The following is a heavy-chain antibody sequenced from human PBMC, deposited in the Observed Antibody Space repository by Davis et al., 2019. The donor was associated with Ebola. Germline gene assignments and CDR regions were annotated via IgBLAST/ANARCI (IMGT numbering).Heavy chain of an antibody. D-gene: IGHD6-13*01. CDR3: AKDHRPLRVAAAGPDY. J-gene: IGHJ4*02. CDR1: GFTFSSYS. Sequence: GESLKISCAASGFTFSSYSMNWVRQAPGKGLEWVSSISSSSSYIYYADSVKGRFTISRDNAKNSLYLQMNSLRAEDTAVYYCAKDHRPLRVAAAGPDYWGQGTLVTVSS. CDR2: ISSSSSYI. V-gene: IGHV3-21*04.